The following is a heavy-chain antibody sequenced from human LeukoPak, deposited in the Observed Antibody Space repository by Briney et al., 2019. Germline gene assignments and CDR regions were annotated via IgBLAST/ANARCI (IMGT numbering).Heavy chain of an antibody. CDR2: INHSGST. J-gene: IGHJ4*02. V-gene: IGHV4-34*01. CDR1: GGSFSGYY. Sequence: PSETLSLTCAVYGGSFSGYYWSWIRQPPGKGLEWIGEINHSGSTNYNPSLKSRVTISVDTSKNQFSLKLSSVTAADTAVYYCVRSYSSSWSDYWGQGTLVTVSS. D-gene: IGHD6-13*01. CDR3: VRSYSSSWSDY.